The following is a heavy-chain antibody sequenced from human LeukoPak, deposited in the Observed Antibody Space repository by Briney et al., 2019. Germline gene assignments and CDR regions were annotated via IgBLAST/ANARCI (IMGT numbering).Heavy chain of an antibody. CDR2: ISGSGGST. D-gene: IGHD1-26*01. J-gene: IGHJ6*02. CDR3: AKHGGIVGATTRPEGNSMDV. Sequence: PGGSLRLSCAASGFTFSSYAMSWVRQAPGKGLEWVSAISGSGGSTYYADSVKGRFTISRDNSKSTLYLQMNSLRAEDTAVYYCAKHGGIVGATTRPEGNSMDVWGQGTTVTVSS. V-gene: IGHV3-23*01. CDR1: GFTFSSYA.